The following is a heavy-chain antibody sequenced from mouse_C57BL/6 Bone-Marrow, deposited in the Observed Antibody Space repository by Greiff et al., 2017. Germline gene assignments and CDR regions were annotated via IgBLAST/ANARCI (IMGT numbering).Heavy chain of an antibody. CDR2: IYPSDSET. J-gene: IGHJ2*01. CDR1: GYTFTSYW. CDR3: ARDNGHFDY. V-gene: IGHV1-61*01. Sequence: VQLQQPGAELVRPGSSVKLSCKASGYTFTSYWMDWVKQRPGQGLEWIGNIYPSDSETHYNQKFKDKATLTVDKSSSTAYMQLSSLTSEDSAVYYCARDNGHFDYWGQGTTLTVSS.